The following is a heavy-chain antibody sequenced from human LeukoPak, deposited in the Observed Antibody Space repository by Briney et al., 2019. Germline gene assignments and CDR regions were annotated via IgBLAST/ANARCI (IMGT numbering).Heavy chain of an antibody. D-gene: IGHD3-22*01. CDR3: AKAFMIVVVPASSFDY. J-gene: IGHJ4*02. CDR1: GFTFSSYA. Sequence: GGPLRLSCAASGFTFSSYAMSWVRQAPGKGLEWVSAISGSGGSTYYADSVKGRFTISRDNSKNTLYLQMNSLRAEDTAVYYCAKAFMIVVVPASSFDYWGQGTLVTVSS. V-gene: IGHV3-23*01. CDR2: ISGSGGST.